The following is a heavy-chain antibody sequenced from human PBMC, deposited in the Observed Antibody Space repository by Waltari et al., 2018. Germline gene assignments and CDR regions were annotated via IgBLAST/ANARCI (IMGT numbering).Heavy chain of an antibody. CDR2: IETGGYT. Sequence: EVQLVETGGGLIQPGGSLRLSCAASGFAVSSNYMSWVRQAPGKGLEWVSVIETGGYTCYAESVRGRFTISRDNSKNMVYLQMNSLRADDTAVYFCARHDYCDYWGQGTLVTVSS. CDR3: ARHDYCDY. V-gene: IGHV3-53*02. J-gene: IGHJ4*02. CDR1: GFAVSSNY.